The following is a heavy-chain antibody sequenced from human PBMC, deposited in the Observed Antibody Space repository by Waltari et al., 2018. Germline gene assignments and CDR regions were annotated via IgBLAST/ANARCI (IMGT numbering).Heavy chain of an antibody. J-gene: IGHJ6*02. CDR1: GFNFRDPY. V-gene: IGHV3-72*01. CDR2: TRNKENSYST. Sequence: EVQLVASGGDLVHPGGSLRLSCAGSGFNFRDPYIDWVRQAPGKGLEWLGLTRNKENSYSTVYAASVKGRFTISRDDSKNLAYLQMNSLRIEDTAIYYCVRSYTASPMDVWGQGTTVTVSS. CDR3: VRSYTASPMDV. D-gene: IGHD2-2*02.